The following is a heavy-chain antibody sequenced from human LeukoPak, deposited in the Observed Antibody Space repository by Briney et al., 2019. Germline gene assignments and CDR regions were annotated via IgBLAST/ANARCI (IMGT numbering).Heavy chain of an antibody. Sequence: GGSLRLSCAASGFTFSSYGMHWVRQAPGKGLEWVAFIRYDGSNKYYADSVKGRFTISRDNSKNTLYLQMNSLRAEDTAVYYCAKVRGSGSYFYYFDYWGQGTLVTVSS. CDR3: AKVRGSGSYFYYFDY. D-gene: IGHD3-10*01. V-gene: IGHV3-30*02. CDR2: IRYDGSNK. CDR1: GFTFSSYG. J-gene: IGHJ4*02.